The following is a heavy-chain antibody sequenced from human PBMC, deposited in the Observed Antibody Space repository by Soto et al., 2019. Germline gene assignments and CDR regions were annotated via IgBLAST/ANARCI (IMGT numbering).Heavy chain of an antibody. CDR1: GYTFATST. Sequence: QLQLVQSGPEAKKPGASVKVSCKASGYTFATSTISWLRQAPGQGPEWMGWIKAYSGNTNYAQKLQGRLTMTTYTSTSTASMELRSLTTDDTAIYYCAIADYGDDDYWGQGTLVTVSS. V-gene: IGHV1-18*01. J-gene: IGHJ4*02. D-gene: IGHD4-17*01. CDR3: AIADYGDDDY. CDR2: IKAYSGNT.